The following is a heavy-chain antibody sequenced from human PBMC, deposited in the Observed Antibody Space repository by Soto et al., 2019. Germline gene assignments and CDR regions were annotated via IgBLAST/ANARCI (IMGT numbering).Heavy chain of an antibody. Sequence: QVQLQESGPGLVKPSQTLSLTCTVSGGSISSGGYYWSWIRQHPGKGLEWIGYIYYSGSTYYNPSLKSRVTISVDTSKNQFSLKLSSVTAADTDVYYCARSLVDTAMVPVFDYWGQGTLVTVSS. V-gene: IGHV4-31*03. CDR1: GGSISSGGYY. CDR3: ARSLVDTAMVPVFDY. J-gene: IGHJ4*02. D-gene: IGHD5-18*01. CDR2: IYYSGST.